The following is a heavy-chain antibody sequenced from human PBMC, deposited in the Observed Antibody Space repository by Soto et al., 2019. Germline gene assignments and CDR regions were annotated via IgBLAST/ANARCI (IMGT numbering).Heavy chain of an antibody. CDR1: GGSISSYY. CDR3: ARDARSGYYSPWFDP. V-gene: IGHV4-4*07. CDR2: IYTSGST. Sequence: SETLSLTCTVSGGSISSYYWSWIRQPAGKGLEWIGRIYTSGSTNYNPSLKSRVIMSVATSKNQFSLKLSAVTAADTAVYYCARDARSGYYSPWFDPWGQGTLVTVSS. J-gene: IGHJ5*02. D-gene: IGHD3-3*01.